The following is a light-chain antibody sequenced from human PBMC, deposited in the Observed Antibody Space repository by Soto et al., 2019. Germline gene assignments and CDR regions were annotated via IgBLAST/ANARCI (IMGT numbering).Light chain of an antibody. V-gene: IGKV1-5*01. Sequence: DFQMTQPPSTLSASLGDRVTIPCRASQNIRSRLAWFQQKPGKAPKLLIYDASSLESGVPQRFSGSGSGTEFTLTISSLQTDDFSTYYCQQYHSYWTVGQGNKVDIK. CDR3: QQYHSYWT. J-gene: IGKJ1*01. CDR2: DAS. CDR1: QNIRSR.